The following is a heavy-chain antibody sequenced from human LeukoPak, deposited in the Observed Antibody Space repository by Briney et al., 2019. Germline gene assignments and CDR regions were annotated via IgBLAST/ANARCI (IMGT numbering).Heavy chain of an antibody. D-gene: IGHD5-18*01. V-gene: IGHV4-59*12. J-gene: IGHJ4*02. CDR3: ARDVDTAMVTLDENQRFDY. Sequence: SETLSLTCTVSGGSISSYYWSWIRQPPGKGLEWIGYIYYSGSTNYNPSLKSRVTISVDTSKNQFSLKLSSVTAADTAVYYCARDVDTAMVTLDENQRFDYWGQGTLVTVSS. CDR1: GGSISSYY. CDR2: IYYSGST.